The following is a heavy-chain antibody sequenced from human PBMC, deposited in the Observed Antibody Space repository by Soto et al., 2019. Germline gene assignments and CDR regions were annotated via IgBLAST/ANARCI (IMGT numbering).Heavy chain of an antibody. Sequence: QVQLVDSGGGLVEPGGSLRLSCGASGFTFSDYYMTWIRQAPGKGLEWVSYIAGTSYYTNYADSVKGRFIISRDNAKSSLYLQMKSLRAEDTAVYYCARAKSSGRDDAFDIWGQGTVVTVSS. V-gene: IGHV3-11*05. D-gene: IGHD1-26*01. CDR3: ARAKSSGRDDAFDI. CDR1: GFTFSDYY. CDR2: IAGTSYYT. J-gene: IGHJ3*02.